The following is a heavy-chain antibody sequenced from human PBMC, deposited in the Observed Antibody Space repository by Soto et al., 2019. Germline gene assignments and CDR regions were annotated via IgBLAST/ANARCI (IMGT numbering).Heavy chain of an antibody. CDR2: ISGSGGST. CDR1: GFTFSSYA. J-gene: IGHJ4*02. CDR3: AKDIVGATPD. Sequence: VQLLESGGGLVQPGGSLRLSCAASGFTFSSYAMSWVRQAPGKGLEWFAAISGSGGSTYYADSVKGRFTISRDNSKNTLYLQMNGLRAEATAVYYGAKDIVGATPDWGQGTLVTVSS. D-gene: IGHD1-26*01. V-gene: IGHV3-23*01.